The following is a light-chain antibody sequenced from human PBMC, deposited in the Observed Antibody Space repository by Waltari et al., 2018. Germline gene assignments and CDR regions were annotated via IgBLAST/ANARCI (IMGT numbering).Light chain of an antibody. CDR2: GAS. CDR1: QSVSRT. Sequence: EIVLTQSPGILTLSRGDRATISCRASQSVSRTLAWYQQKPGQAPSLLIYGASIRATGIPDRFSGSGSGTDFSLTISRLEPEDFAVYYCQHYVTLPVTFGQGTKVEIK. V-gene: IGKV3-20*01. J-gene: IGKJ1*01. CDR3: QHYVTLPVT.